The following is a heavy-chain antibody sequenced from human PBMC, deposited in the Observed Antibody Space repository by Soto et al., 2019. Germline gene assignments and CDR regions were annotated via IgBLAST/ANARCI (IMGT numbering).Heavy chain of an antibody. Sequence: PGGSLRLSCAASGFTFSNYGMHWVRQAPGKGLEWVAIISYDGTNKYYADSVKGRFTISRDNSKNTLNLQMHSLRAEDTAVYYCAKMSGDYTSYYYYYMDVWGKGTTVTVSS. CDR1: GFTFSNYG. J-gene: IGHJ6*03. CDR2: ISYDGTNK. V-gene: IGHV3-30*18. D-gene: IGHD4-17*01. CDR3: AKMSGDYTSYYYYYMDV.